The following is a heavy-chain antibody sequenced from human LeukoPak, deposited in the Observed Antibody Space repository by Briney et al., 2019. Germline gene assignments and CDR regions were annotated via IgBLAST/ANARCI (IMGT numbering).Heavy chain of an antibody. CDR3: ARVYRDYFYGMDV. V-gene: IGHV4-59*01. Sequence: SETLSLTCTVSGDSISSYYWSWIRQPPGKGLEWIGYIYYSGSTNYNPSLKSRVTISVDTSKNQFSLKLSSVTAADTAVYYCARVYRDYFYGMDVWGQGTTVTVSS. CDR2: IYYSGST. J-gene: IGHJ6*02. CDR1: GDSISSYY. D-gene: IGHD1-26*01.